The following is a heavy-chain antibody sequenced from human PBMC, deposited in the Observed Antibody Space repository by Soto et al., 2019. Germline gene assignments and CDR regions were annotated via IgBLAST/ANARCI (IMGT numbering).Heavy chain of an antibody. CDR3: ARSITIFGVVPRPFDY. CDR1: GGTFSSYA. D-gene: IGHD3-3*01. J-gene: IGHJ4*02. Sequence: QVQLVQSGAEVKKPGSSVKVSCKASGGTFSSYAISWVRQAPGQGLEWMGGIIPIFGTANYAQKFQGRVTITADEFTSTAYMELSSLRSEDTAVYYCARSITIFGVVPRPFDYWGQGTLVTVSS. CDR2: IIPIFGTA. V-gene: IGHV1-69*01.